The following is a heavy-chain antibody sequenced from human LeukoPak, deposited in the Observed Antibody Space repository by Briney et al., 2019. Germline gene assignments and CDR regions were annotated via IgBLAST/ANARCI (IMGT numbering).Heavy chain of an antibody. J-gene: IGHJ5*02. Sequence: ASVKVSCKASGYTFTSYDINWVRQATGQGLEWMGWMNPNSGNTGYAQKFQGRVTMTRNTSISTAYMELSSLRSEDTAVYYCARGLRMAAAEKNWFDPWGQGTLVTVSS. V-gene: IGHV1-8*01. CDR1: GYTFTSYD. D-gene: IGHD6-25*01. CDR2: MNPNSGNT. CDR3: ARGLRMAAAEKNWFDP.